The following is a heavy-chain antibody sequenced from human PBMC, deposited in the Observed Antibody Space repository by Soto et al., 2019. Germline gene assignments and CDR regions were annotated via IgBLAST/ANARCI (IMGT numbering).Heavy chain of an antibody. J-gene: IGHJ4*02. Sequence: ASVKVSCKASGYTFTGHYIHWVRQAPEQGPEWMGEIGPESGATGYAQKFQGRVTMTRDMSITTVYMELNNLSPDDTAVYYCGRGRSGQIVVFYWGQGTPVTVSS. CDR3: GRGRSGQIVVFY. V-gene: IGHV1-2*02. CDR1: GYTFTGHY. CDR2: IGPESGAT. D-gene: IGHD1-26*01.